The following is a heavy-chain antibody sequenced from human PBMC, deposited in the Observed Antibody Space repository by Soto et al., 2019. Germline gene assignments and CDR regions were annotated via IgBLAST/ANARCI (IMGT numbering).Heavy chain of an antibody. V-gene: IGHV4-61*01. CDR3: ARGYSHYAH. J-gene: IGHJ4*02. CDR1: GGSVSRDSNF. Sequence: LTCTVSGGSVSRDSNFWSWIRQPPGKGLEWIGYIYYSGPSRYNPSLESRVTISIDSSKNQVSLTLTSVTAADTAVYYCARGYSHYAHWGRGTLVTVSS. CDR2: IYYSGPS. D-gene: IGHD4-4*01.